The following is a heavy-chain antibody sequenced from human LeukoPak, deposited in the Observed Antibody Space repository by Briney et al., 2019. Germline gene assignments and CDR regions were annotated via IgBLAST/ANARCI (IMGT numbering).Heavy chain of an antibody. V-gene: IGHV4-34*01. Sequence: PSETLSLTCAVYGGPFSGYYWSWIRQPPGKGLEWIGEINHSGSTNYNPSLKSRVTISVDTSKNQFSLKLSSVTAADTAVYYCASAPSTIAAAGSSWFDPWGQGTLVTVSS. CDR2: INHSGST. CDR1: GGPFSGYY. D-gene: IGHD6-13*01. CDR3: ASAPSTIAAAGSSWFDP. J-gene: IGHJ5*02.